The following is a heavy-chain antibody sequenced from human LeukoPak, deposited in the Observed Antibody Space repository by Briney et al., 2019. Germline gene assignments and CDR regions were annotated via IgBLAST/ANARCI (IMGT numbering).Heavy chain of an antibody. Sequence: GGSLRLSCAASGFTFSGSAMHWVRQASGKGLEWVCRIKSKANSYATAYAASVKGRFTIPRDDSKNTAYLQMNSLKTEDTAVYYCTSGYSGSYYRDYWGQGTLVTVSS. D-gene: IGHD1-26*01. CDR2: IKSKANSYAT. J-gene: IGHJ4*02. V-gene: IGHV3-73*01. CDR1: GFTFSGSA. CDR3: TSGYSGSYYRDY.